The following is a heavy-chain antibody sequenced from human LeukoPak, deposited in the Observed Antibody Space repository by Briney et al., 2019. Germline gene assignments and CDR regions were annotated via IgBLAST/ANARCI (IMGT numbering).Heavy chain of an antibody. CDR1: GYSIGSGYY. Sequence: SETLSLTCTVSGYSIGSGYYWGWIRPSPGKGLEWIGKISHSGNTLYNPSLKSRVTISIDISKNQFSLNLTSVTAADTAIYYCARGLLWGQGTLVTVSS. CDR3: ARGLL. V-gene: IGHV4-38-2*02. CDR2: ISHSGNT. J-gene: IGHJ1*01.